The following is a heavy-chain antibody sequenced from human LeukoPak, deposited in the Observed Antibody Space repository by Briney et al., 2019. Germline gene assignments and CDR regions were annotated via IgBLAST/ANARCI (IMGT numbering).Heavy chain of an antibody. Sequence: SETLSLTCTVSGGSISSYYWSWIRQPAGKGLEWIGRIYTSGSTYYNPSLESRVTISVDNSKNQFSLKLSSVTAADTAVYYCARYASSGSYFDYWGQGTLVTVSS. J-gene: IGHJ4*02. V-gene: IGHV4-4*07. CDR3: ARYASSGSYFDY. CDR1: GGSISSYY. D-gene: IGHD1-26*01. CDR2: IYTSGST.